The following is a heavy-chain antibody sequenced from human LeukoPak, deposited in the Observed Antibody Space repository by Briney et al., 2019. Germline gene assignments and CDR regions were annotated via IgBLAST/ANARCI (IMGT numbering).Heavy chain of an antibody. CDR2: MSSDGNHY. CDR1: GFTFSTSS. J-gene: IGHJ4*02. V-gene: IGHV3-30-3*01. Sequence: GGSLRLSCAASGFTFSTSSMQWVRQAPGKGLEWLAVMSSDGNHYSYGDSVQGRLSISRDNSKNTLYLHMRSLRVEDTAFYYCARGSVATPPSFNYWGQGTLVTVSS. D-gene: IGHD2-15*01. CDR3: ARGSVATPPSFNY.